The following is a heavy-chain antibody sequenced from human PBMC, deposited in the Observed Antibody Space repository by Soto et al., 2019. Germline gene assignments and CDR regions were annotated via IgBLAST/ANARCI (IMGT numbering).Heavy chain of an antibody. Sequence: QVQLVESGGGVVQPGRSLRLSCAASGFTFDTYGIHWVRQAPGKGLEWVAVISYDGSNRYYADSVKGRFTISRDNSKNTLYLQMNSLRSEDTAVYYCAKDHIVAAAPDYWGQGTLVTVSS. J-gene: IGHJ4*02. V-gene: IGHV3-30*18. CDR3: AKDHIVAAAPDY. CDR1: GFTFDTYG. D-gene: IGHD2-2*01. CDR2: ISYDGSNR.